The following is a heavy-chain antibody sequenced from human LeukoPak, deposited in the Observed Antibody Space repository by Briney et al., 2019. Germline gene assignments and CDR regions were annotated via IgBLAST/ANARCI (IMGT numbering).Heavy chain of an antibody. D-gene: IGHD4-11*01. V-gene: IGHV4-39*01. Sequence: PSETLSLTCTVSGGSISSSNYYWGWIRQPPGKGLEWIGSIYYGGNTNYNPSLKSRVTLSVDTSKNLFSLKVSSVTAADTAVYYCVRHPSCTTITHCSSDFWGRGTLVTVSS. J-gene: IGHJ4*03. CDR1: GGSISSSNYY. CDR3: VRHPSCTTITHCSSDF. CDR2: IYYGGNT.